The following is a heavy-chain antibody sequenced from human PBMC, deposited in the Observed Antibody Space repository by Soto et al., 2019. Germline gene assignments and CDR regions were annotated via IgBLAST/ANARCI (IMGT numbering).Heavy chain of an antibody. D-gene: IGHD1-26*01. V-gene: IGHV1-69*06. CDR3: ARDLGNTGDYYHHYGMDV. J-gene: IGHJ6*02. Sequence: QVQLVQSGAEVKKPGSSVKVSCKASGGTFSSYAISWVRQAPGQGLEWMGGIIPIFGTANYAQKFQGRVTITADKVTSTAYMELSSLRSEDTAVYYCARDLGNTGDYYHHYGMDVWGQGTTVTVSS. CDR2: IIPIFGTA. CDR1: GGTFSSYA.